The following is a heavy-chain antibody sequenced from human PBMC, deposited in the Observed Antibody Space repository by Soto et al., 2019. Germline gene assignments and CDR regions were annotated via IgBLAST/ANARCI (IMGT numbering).Heavy chain of an antibody. CDR3: ARGLLNNWFDP. J-gene: IGHJ5*02. Sequence: PSETLSLTCTVSGGSISSGDYCWSWIRQPPGKGLEWIGYIYYSGSTYYNPSLKSRVTISVDTSKNQFSLKLSSVTAADTAVYYCARGLLNNWFDPWGQGTLVTSPQ. CDR2: IYYSGST. V-gene: IGHV4-30-4*01. CDR1: GGSISSGDYC. D-gene: IGHD3-10*01.